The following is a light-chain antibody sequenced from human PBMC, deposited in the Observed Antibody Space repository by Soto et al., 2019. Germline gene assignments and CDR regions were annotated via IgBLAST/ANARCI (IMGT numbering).Light chain of an antibody. CDR1: HSIGKW. CDR3: QQYKSDYPST. CDR2: DAS. J-gene: IGKJ5*01. V-gene: IGKV1-5*01. Sequence: IQLTQSPSTLSASVGDTATITCRASHSIGKWLAWYQQKLGQAPKVLIYDASTLHSGVPARFSGSVSQTEFTLAISSLQHDDFATYYCQQYKSDYPSTFGQGTRLEIK.